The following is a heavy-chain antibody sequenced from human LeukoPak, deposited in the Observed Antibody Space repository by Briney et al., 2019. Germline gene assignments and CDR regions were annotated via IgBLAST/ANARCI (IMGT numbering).Heavy chain of an antibody. CDR2: IYPGDSDT. D-gene: IGHD3-3*01. J-gene: IGHJ5*02. V-gene: IGHV5-51*01. Sequence: GESLKISCKGSGYSFTNYWIGWVRQMPGKGLEWMGIIYPGDSDTRYSPSFQGQVTISADKSISTAHLQWSSLRAEDTAVYYCARGVRFLEWSRSGGLLKWFDPWGQGTLVTVSS. CDR1: GYSFTNYW. CDR3: ARGVRFLEWSRSGGLLKWFDP.